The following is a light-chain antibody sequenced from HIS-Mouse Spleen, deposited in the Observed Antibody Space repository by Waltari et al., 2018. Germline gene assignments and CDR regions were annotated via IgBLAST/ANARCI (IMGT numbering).Light chain of an antibody. CDR3: QQYGSSPGT. Sequence: EIVLTQSPGNPSLSPGERATISCMASQSVSSSYLAWYQQKPGQAPRLLIYCASSRATCIPDMFSGSGSGTDFNLTISRLEPEDFAVYYCQQYGSSPGTFGQGNKVEIK. V-gene: IGKV3-20*01. CDR1: QSVSSSY. CDR2: CAS. J-gene: IGKJ1*01.